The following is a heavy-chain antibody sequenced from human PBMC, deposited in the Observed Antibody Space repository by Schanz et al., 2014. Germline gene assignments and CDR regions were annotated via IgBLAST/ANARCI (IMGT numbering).Heavy chain of an antibody. D-gene: IGHD2-15*01. V-gene: IGHV3-23*01. CDR3: AKGMGYCSGGTCYDYYYYGLDV. Sequence: EGQLLESGGGLIQPGGSLRLSCAASGFTFSSYAMSWVRQAPGKGLEWVSTISASGGSTYYADSVKGRFTISRDNSENTLYLQMNSLSAEDTAVFYCAKGMGYCSGGTCYDYYYYGLDVWGQGTTVTVSS. CDR2: ISASGGST. CDR1: GFTFSSYA. J-gene: IGHJ6*02.